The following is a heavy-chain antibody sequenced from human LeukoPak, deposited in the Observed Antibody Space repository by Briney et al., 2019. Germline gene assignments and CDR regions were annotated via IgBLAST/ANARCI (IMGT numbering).Heavy chain of an antibody. Sequence: ASVRVSFTASGYTFTIYYMHWVRQAPGQGLEWVGIINPSGGSTSYAQKFQGRVTMTRDTSTSTVYMELSSLRSEDTAVYYCAREYYDILTGYYLGTDYWGQGTLVTVSS. CDR1: GYTFTIYY. CDR3: AREYYDILTGYYLGTDY. CDR2: INPSGGST. J-gene: IGHJ4*02. V-gene: IGHV1-46*01. D-gene: IGHD3-9*01.